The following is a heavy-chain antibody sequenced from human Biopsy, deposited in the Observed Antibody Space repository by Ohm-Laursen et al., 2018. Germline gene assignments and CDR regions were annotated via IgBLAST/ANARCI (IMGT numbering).Heavy chain of an antibody. J-gene: IGHJ4*02. CDR3: SKCMTGGSNYYFHH. CDR2: IWYDGSNK. Sequence: SLRLSCAAFGFTFSSYGMHWVRQAPGKGLEWAAAIWYDGSNKNYADSVKGRFTISRDNSKNTLYLQMNSLRGGETAVYYRSKCMTGGSNYYFHHCGQGTLVTVSS. V-gene: IGHV3-33*06. D-gene: IGHD2-8*01. CDR1: GFTFSSYG.